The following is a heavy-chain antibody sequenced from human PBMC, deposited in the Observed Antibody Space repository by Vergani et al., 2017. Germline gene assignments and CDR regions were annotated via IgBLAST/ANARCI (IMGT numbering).Heavy chain of an antibody. CDR1: GFTSAGYA. CDR3: ASLAPELWRYYFDY. V-gene: IGHV3-9*02. J-gene: IGHJ4*02. D-gene: IGHD3-3*01. CDR2: ISWNSNSI. Sequence: EVQLEESGGGLVLPGRSLRLSCVASGFTSAGYAMHWVRQAPGKGLEWVSGISWNSNSIGYADSVKGRFTISRDNAKNSLYLQMNSLRAEDTAVYYCASLAPELWRYYFDYWGQGTLVTVSS.